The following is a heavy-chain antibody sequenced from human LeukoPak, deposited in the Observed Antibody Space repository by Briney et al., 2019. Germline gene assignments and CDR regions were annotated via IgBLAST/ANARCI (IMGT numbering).Heavy chain of an antibody. J-gene: IGHJ4*02. CDR2: IYYSGST. CDR1: GGSISGSSYF. V-gene: IGHV4-39*07. CDR3: ASGRSGGGSGSYFNYRLYYFDY. D-gene: IGHD3-10*01. Sequence: SETLSLTCTVSGGSISGSSYFWGWIRQPPGKGLEWIGSIYYSGSTNYNPSLKSRVTISLDTSKNQFSLKLTSVTAADTALYYCASGRSGGGSGSYFNYRLYYFDYWGQGTLVTVSS.